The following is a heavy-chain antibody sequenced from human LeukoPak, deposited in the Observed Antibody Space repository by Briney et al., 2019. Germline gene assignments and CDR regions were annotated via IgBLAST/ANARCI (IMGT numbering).Heavy chain of an antibody. D-gene: IGHD4-17*01. V-gene: IGHV3-23*01. CDR2: ISGSGGST. Sequence: GGSLRLTCAASGFTVSSNYMSWVRQAPGKGLEWVSAISGSGGSTYYADSVRGRFTISRDNSKNTLYLQMNSLRAEDTAVYYCAKDALSDYHFDYWGQGTLVTVSS. CDR3: AKDALSDYHFDY. CDR1: GFTVSSNY. J-gene: IGHJ4*02.